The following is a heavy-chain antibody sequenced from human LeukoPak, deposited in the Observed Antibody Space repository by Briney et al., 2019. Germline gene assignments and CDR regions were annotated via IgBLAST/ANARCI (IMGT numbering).Heavy chain of an antibody. CDR3: ARGSYGDVNNWFDP. V-gene: IGHV4-59*08. CDR2: IYYSGST. CDR1: GGSISSYY. J-gene: IGHJ5*02. Sequence: SETLSLTCTVSGGSISSYYWSWIRQPPGKGLEWIGYIYYSGSTNYNPSLKSRVTISVDTSKNQFSLKLSSVTAADTAVYYCARGSYGDVNNWFDPWGQGTLVTVSS. D-gene: IGHD4-17*01.